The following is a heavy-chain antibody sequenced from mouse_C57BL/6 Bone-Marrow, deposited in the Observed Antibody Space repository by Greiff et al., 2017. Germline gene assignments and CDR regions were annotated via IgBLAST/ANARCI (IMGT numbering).Heavy chain of an antibody. CDR2: ISNLAYSI. V-gene: IGHV5-15*01. J-gene: IGHJ4*01. Sequence: EVKLVESGGGLVQPGGSLKLSCAASGFTFSDYGMAWVRQAPRKGPEWVAFISNLAYSIYYADTVTGRFTISRENAKNTLYLEMSSLRSEDTAMYYCARRYYGSSEYYYAMDYWGKGTSVTVSS. CDR1: GFTFSDYG. CDR3: ARRYYGSSEYYYAMDY. D-gene: IGHD1-1*01.